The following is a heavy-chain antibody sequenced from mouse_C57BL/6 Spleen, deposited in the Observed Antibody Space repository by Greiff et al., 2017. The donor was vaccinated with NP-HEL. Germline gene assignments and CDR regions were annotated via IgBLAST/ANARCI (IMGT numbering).Heavy chain of an antibody. CDR3: ARERGITTVVKSFDY. D-gene: IGHD1-1*01. V-gene: IGHV5-4*01. Sequence: VQLKESGGGLVKPGGSLKLSCAASGFTFSSYAMSWVRQTPEKRLEWVATISDGGSYTYYPDNVKGRFTISRDNAKNNLYLQMSHLKSEDTAMYYGARERGITTVVKSFDYWGQGTTLTVSS. J-gene: IGHJ2*01. CDR2: ISDGGSYT. CDR1: GFTFSSYA.